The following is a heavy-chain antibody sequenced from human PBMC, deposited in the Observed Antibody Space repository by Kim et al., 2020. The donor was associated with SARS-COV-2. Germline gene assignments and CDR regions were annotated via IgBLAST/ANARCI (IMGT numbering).Heavy chain of an antibody. CDR3: ARDGLINYYDSSGYNYYYGMDV. CDR2: ISAYNGNT. J-gene: IGHJ6*02. CDR1: GYTFTSYG. Sequence: ASVKVSCKASGYTFTSYGISWVRQAPGQGLEWMGWISAYNGNTNYAQKLQGRVTMTTDTSTSTAYMELRSLRSDDTAVYYCARDGLINYYDSSGYNYYYGMDVWGQGTTVTVSS. D-gene: IGHD3-22*01. V-gene: IGHV1-18*01.